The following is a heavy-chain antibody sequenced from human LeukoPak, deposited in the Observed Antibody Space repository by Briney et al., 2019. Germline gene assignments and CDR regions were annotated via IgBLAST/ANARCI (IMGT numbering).Heavy chain of an antibody. CDR3: ARGDGYGPSGFDP. V-gene: IGHV4-30-2*01. J-gene: IGHJ5*02. CDR1: GGSISSGGYY. Sequence: SETLSLTCTVSGGSISSGGYYWSWIRQPPGKGLEWIGYIYHSGSTYYNPSLKSRVTISVDRSKNQFSLKLSSVTPEDTAVYYCARGDGYGPSGFDPWGQGTLVTVSS. D-gene: IGHD5-24*01. CDR2: IYHSGST.